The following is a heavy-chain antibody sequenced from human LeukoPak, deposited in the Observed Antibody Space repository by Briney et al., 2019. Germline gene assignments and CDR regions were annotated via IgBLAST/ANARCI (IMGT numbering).Heavy chain of an antibody. D-gene: IGHD6-13*01. CDR2: ISSSGSAI. V-gene: IGHV3-48*03. CDR3: ARLGSSWNNFDY. CDR1: GFTFRSYE. J-gene: IGHJ4*02. Sequence: GGSLRLSCGASGFTFRSYEMNWVRQAPGKGLEWVSYISSSGSAIDYADSVKGRFTISRDNAKNSLYLQMNSLKAEDTGVYYCARLGSSWNNFDYWGQGTLVAVSS.